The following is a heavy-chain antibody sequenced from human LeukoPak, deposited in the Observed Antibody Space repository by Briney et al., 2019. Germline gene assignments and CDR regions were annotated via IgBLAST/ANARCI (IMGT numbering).Heavy chain of an antibody. CDR3: ARHHAGLYCSSTSCLNWFDP. D-gene: IGHD2-2*01. CDR1: GGSISSSSYY. Sequence: PSETLSLTCPVSGGSISSSSYYWGWIRQPPGKGLEWTGSIYYSGSTYYNPSLKSRVTISVDTSKNQFSLKLSSVTAADTAVYYCARHHAGLYCSSTSCLNWFDPWGQGTLVTVSS. CDR2: IYYSGST. V-gene: IGHV4-39*01. J-gene: IGHJ5*02.